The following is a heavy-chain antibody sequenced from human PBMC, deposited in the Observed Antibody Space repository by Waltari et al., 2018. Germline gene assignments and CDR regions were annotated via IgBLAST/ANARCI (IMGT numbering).Heavy chain of an antibody. CDR2: IYDSGTT. Sequence: QLQLQESGPGLVKPSETLSLTCTVSGGSISSSTLFWGWIRQPLGQGLEWIGSIYDSGTTYYNPSLKSRVTIAVYTSKNQFSLKVNSVTATDTAVYYCATHPPSQLGVVLNWFDPWGQGILVTVSS. V-gene: IGHV4-39*01. J-gene: IGHJ5*02. D-gene: IGHD3-16*01. CDR3: ATHPPSQLGVVLNWFDP. CDR1: GGSISSSTLF.